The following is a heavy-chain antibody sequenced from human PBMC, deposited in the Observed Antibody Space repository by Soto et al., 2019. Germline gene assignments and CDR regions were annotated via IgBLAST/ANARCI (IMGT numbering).Heavy chain of an antibody. Sequence: SGPTLVNPTQTLTLTCTFSGFSLSTSGVGVGWIRQPPGKALEWLALIYWDDDKRYSPSLKSRLTITKDTSKNQVVLTMTNMDPVDTATYYCAHLIVLMAAARVDYGMDVWGQGTTVTVSS. J-gene: IGHJ6*02. CDR3: AHLIVLMAAARVDYGMDV. V-gene: IGHV2-5*02. CDR1: GFSLSTSGVG. D-gene: IGHD2-8*01. CDR2: IYWDDDK.